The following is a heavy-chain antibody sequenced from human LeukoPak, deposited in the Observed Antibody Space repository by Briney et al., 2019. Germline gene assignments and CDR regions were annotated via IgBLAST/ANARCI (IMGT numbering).Heavy chain of an antibody. Sequence: ASVKVSCKASGYTYTSYYMHWVRQAPGQGLEWMGIINPSGGSTSYAQKFQGSVTMTRDTSTSTVYMELSSLRSEDTAVYYCARDFLPEPEAEGGYSSSYNWFDPWGQGTLVTVSS. CDR3: ARDFLPEPEAEGGYSSSYNWFDP. D-gene: IGHD6-13*01. CDR2: INPSGGST. J-gene: IGHJ5*02. V-gene: IGHV1-46*01. CDR1: GYTYTSYY.